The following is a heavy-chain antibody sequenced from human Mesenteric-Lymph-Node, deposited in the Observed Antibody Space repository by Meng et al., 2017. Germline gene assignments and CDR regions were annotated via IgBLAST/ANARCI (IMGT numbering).Heavy chain of an antibody. Sequence: QVQLQESGPGLVKPSQTLSLTCTVSSASISRGGYYWSWIRQPPGKGLEWIGNIYASGSTYYNPSLQSRVTISVDTSKNQFSLNLYSVTAADTAVYYCSREEVYWGQGTLVTVSS. J-gene: IGHJ4*02. CDR2: IYASGST. V-gene: IGHV4-30-4*01. CDR3: SREEVY. CDR1: SASISRGGYY.